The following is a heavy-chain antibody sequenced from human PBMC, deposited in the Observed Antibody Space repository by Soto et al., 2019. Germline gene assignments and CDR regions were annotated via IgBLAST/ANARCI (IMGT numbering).Heavy chain of an antibody. Sequence: SETLSLTCTVSGDSISTSNYYWGWIRQPPGEGLEWTGHIFYSGGTYYNPSLKSRVTISVDTSKNQFSLKLNSITAADTAVYFCARRGGGDYLFDSWGQGMLVTVSS. J-gene: IGHJ4*02. CDR3: ARRGGGDYLFDS. V-gene: IGHV4-39*01. CDR2: IFYSGGT. CDR1: GDSISTSNYY. D-gene: IGHD4-17*01.